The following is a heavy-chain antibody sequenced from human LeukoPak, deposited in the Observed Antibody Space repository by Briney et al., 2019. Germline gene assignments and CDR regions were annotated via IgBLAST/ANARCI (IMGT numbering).Heavy chain of an antibody. CDR1: GFTLDDYA. CDR2: ISWNSGSI. J-gene: IGHJ4*02. Sequence: SLRLSCAASGFTLDDYAMHWVRQAPGKGLEWVSGISWNSGSIGYADSVKGRFTISRDNAKNSLYLQMNSLRAEDTALYYCAKDSSYDILTGYSDYWGQGTLVTVSS. CDR3: AKDSSYDILTGYSDY. D-gene: IGHD3-9*01. V-gene: IGHV3-9*01.